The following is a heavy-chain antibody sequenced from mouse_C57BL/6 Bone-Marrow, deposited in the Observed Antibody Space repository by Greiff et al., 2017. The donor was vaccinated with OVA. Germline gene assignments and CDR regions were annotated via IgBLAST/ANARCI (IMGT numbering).Heavy chain of an antibody. CDR1: GFTFSDYY. Sequence: DVKLVESEGGLVQPGSSMKLSCTASGFTFSDYYMAWVRQVPEKGLEWVANINYDGSSTYYLDSLKSRFIISRDNAKNILYLQMSSLKSEDTATYYCARVGGLDGTVAYWGQGTLVTVSA. CDR3: ARVGGLDGTVAY. V-gene: IGHV5-16*01. CDR2: INYDGSST. D-gene: IGHD3-3*01. J-gene: IGHJ3*01.